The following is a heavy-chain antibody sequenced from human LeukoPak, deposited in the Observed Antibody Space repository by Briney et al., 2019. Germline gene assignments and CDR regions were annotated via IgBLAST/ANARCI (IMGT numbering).Heavy chain of an antibody. Sequence: QPGGSLRLSCAASGFTFSSYGMSWVRQAPGKGLEWVSAISGSGGSTYYADSVKGRFTISRDNSKNTLYLQMNSLRAEDTAVYYCAKDLEGIVVVVAAYDYWGQGTLVTVSS. CDR2: ISGSGGST. D-gene: IGHD2-15*01. CDR3: AKDLEGIVVVVAAYDY. J-gene: IGHJ4*02. CDR1: GFTFSSYG. V-gene: IGHV3-23*01.